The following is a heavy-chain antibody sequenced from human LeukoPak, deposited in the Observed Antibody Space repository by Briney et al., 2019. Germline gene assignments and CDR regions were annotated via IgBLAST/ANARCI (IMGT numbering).Heavy chain of an antibody. CDR3: AKDRPIFSGSPRSGNY. CDR2: IQYDGNTI. Sequence: GGSLRLSCVASGFTYSHNGMHWVRQAPGKGLEWVAFIQYDGNTIFYADSVKGRFTISRDNSKNTLYLQMNSLRTEDTAVYHCAKDRPIFSGSPRSGNYWGRGTLVTVSS. CDR1: GFTYSHNG. J-gene: IGHJ4*02. V-gene: IGHV3-30*02. D-gene: IGHD1-26*01.